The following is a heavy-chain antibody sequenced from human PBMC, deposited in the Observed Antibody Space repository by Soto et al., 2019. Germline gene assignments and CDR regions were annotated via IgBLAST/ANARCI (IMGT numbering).Heavy chain of an antibody. J-gene: IGHJ4*02. Sequence: QVQLVESGGGVVQPGRSLRLSCAASGFTFSSYGMHWVRQAPGKGLEWVAGIWYDGSNKYYADSVKGRFTISRDNSKHTLYLQMNSLRAEDTAVYYCARDIRARGVLAVAGDYWGQGTLVTVSS. CDR3: ARDIRARGVLAVAGDY. D-gene: IGHD6-19*01. CDR1: GFTFSSYG. CDR2: IWYDGSNK. V-gene: IGHV3-33*01.